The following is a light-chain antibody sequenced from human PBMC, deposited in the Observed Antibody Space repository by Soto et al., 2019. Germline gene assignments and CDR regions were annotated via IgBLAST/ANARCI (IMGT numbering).Light chain of an antibody. CDR2: RNN. CDR1: SSNIGSNY. J-gene: IGLJ3*02. CDR3: AAWDVRLSGRV. V-gene: IGLV1-47*01. Sequence: QSVLTQPPSASGTPGQRVTISCSGSSSNIGSNYVYWYQQLPGTAPKLLIYRNNQRPSGVPDRFSGSKSGTSASLAISGIRSEDEADYYCAAWDVRLSGRVFGGGTKVTVL.